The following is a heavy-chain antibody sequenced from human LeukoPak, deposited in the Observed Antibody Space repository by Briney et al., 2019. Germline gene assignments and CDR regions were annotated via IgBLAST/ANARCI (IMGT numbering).Heavy chain of an antibody. V-gene: IGHV4-4*09. CDR3: ARSYSNYLHDY. J-gene: IGHJ4*02. Sequence: SETLSLTCTVSGGSISSYYWSWIRQPPGKGLEWIGYIYTSRSTNYNPSLKSRVTISVDTSKNQFSLKLSSVTAADTAVYYCARSYSNYLHDYWGQGTLVTVSS. D-gene: IGHD4-11*01. CDR1: GGSISSYY. CDR2: IYTSRST.